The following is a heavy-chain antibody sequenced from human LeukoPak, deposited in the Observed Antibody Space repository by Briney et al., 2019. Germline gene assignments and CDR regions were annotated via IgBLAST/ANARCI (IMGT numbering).Heavy chain of an antibody. V-gene: IGHV1-2*02. CDR1: GYTFTDYY. CDR2: INPNSGGT. D-gene: IGHD2-2*01. J-gene: IGHJ4*02. Sequence: ASVKVSCKASGYTFTDYYIHWVRQAPGQGLEWMGWINPNSGGTNYAQKFQGRVTMTRDTSISTAYMELSRLRSDDTAVYYCARDLGYQLLSLLDYWGQGTLVTVSS. CDR3: ARDLGYQLLSLLDY.